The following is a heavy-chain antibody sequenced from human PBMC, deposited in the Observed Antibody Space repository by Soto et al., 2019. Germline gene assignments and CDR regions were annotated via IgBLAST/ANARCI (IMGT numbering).Heavy chain of an antibody. J-gene: IGHJ4*02. V-gene: IGHV1-18*01. CDR3: ARDQAMAQFDY. D-gene: IGHD5-18*01. Sequence: QVQLVQSGAEVKKPGASVKVSCKASGYTFTSYGISWVRQAPGQGLEWMGWINAYNGNTKYAQKLQGRVTMTTDTAKSTAYMELRRLRSDDTAVYYCARDQAMAQFDYWGQGTLVTVSS. CDR2: INAYNGNT. CDR1: GYTFTSYG.